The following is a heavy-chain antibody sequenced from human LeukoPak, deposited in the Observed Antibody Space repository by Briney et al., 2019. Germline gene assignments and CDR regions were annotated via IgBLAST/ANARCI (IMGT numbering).Heavy chain of an antibody. D-gene: IGHD3-10*02. CDR1: GFTFDRYT. V-gene: IGHV3-43*01. CDR3: AKELDTMFFDY. CDR2: AGWAGGTT. Sequence: GGSLRLSCATSGFTFDRYTIHWVRQTPGKGLEWVSLAGWAGGTTYYSDSVRGRFTISRDSGKNSVYLQMNSLTTDDTAFYFCAKELDTMFFDYWGQGALVTVSS. J-gene: IGHJ4*02.